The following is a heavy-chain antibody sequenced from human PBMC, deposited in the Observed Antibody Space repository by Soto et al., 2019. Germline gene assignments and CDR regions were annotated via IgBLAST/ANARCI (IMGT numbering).Heavy chain of an antibody. J-gene: IGHJ4*02. CDR1: GGTFSNYA. CDR3: AADHYYDSSGYYHGDY. Sequence: GASVKVSCKASGGTFSNYAISWVRQAPGQGLEWMGGIIPIFGTANYAQKFQERVTITRDMSTSTAYMELSSLRSEDTAVYYCAADHYYDSSGYYHGDYWGQGTLVTVSS. CDR2: IIPIFGTA. D-gene: IGHD3-22*01. V-gene: IGHV1-69*05.